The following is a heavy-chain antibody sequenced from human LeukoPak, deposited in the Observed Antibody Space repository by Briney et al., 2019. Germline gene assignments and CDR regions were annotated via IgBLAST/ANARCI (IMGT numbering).Heavy chain of an antibody. CDR2: VLPNSGNT. CDR3: ARGPRNDP. J-gene: IGHJ5*02. Sequence: GASVKVSCKTSGYPFTTYEINWVRQAAGQGLEWMGWVLPNSGNTAYAQKFQGRVTMTRDTSISTAYMELSSLRFDDTAVYFCARGPRNDPWGQGTLVTVSS. D-gene: IGHD1-14*01. V-gene: IGHV1-8*01. CDR1: GYPFTTYE.